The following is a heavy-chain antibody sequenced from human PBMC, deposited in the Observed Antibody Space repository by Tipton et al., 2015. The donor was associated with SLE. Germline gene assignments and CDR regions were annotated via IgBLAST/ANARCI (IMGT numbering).Heavy chain of an antibody. CDR1: GFTFSSYG. J-gene: IGHJ6*02. CDR2: IRYDGSNK. V-gene: IGHV3-30*02. CDR3: ARDRGYGYGMDV. Sequence: SLRLSCAASGFTFSSYGMYWVRQAPGKGLEWVAFIRYDGSNKYYADSVKGRFTISRDNSKNTLYLQMNSPRAEDTAVYYCARDRGYGYGMDVWGQGTTVTVSS. D-gene: IGHD5-12*01.